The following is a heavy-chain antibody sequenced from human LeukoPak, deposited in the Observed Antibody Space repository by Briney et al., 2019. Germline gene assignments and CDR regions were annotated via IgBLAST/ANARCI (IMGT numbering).Heavy chain of an antibody. CDR1: GGTFSSYA. CDR2: IIPIFGTA. V-gene: IGHV1-69*13. D-gene: IGHD1-26*01. Sequence: SVKVSCKASGGTFSSYAISWVRQAPGQGLEWMGGIIPIFGTANYAQKFQGRVTITADESTSTAYMELSSLRSEDTAVYYCAKGRRIVGATTFDCWGQGTLVTVSS. CDR3: AKGRRIVGATTFDC. J-gene: IGHJ4*02.